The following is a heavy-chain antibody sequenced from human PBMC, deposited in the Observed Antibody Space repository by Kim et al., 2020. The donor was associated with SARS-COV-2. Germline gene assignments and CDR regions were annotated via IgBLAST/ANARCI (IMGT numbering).Heavy chain of an antibody. D-gene: IGHD3-10*01. CDR3: AGTVRGANFDY. Sequence: THYTPSLRSRVTISVDTTKNQFSLKLSSVTAADTAVYYCAGTVRGANFDYWGRGALVTVSS. V-gene: IGHV4-4*09. J-gene: IGHJ4*02. CDR2: T.